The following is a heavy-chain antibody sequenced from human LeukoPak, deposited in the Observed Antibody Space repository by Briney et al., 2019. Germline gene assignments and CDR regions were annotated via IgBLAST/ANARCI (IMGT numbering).Heavy chain of an antibody. CDR2: ISSNGGST. CDR1: GFTFSSYA. Sequence: GGSLRLSCTASGFTFSSYAMHWVRQAPGKGLEYVSAISSNGGSTYYANSVKGRFTISRDNSKNTLYLQMGSLRAEDMAVYYCARDQDGSGSWSFDYWGQGTLVTVSS. D-gene: IGHD3-10*01. CDR3: ARDQDGSGSWSFDY. V-gene: IGHV3-64*01. J-gene: IGHJ4*02.